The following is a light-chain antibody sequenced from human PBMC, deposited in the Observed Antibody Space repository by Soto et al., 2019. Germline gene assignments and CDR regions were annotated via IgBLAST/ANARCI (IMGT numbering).Light chain of an antibody. Sequence: IVLTQSPATLSLSPGERATLSCRASQNVANYLDWYQQKPGQAPRLLIYESSNRATGIAARFSGSGFGTDYTLTTSTLEPEDFAVYYCQQRSNWPLTFGPGTKVDIK. CDR3: QQRSNWPLT. J-gene: IGKJ3*01. CDR2: ESS. CDR1: QNVANY. V-gene: IGKV3-11*01.